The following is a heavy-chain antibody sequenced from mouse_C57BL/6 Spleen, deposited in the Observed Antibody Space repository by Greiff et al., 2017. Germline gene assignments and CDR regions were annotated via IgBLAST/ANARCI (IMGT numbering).Heavy chain of an antibody. Sequence: QVQLQQPGAELVRPGSSVKLSCKASGYTFTSYWMHWVKQRPIQGLEWIGNIGPSDSETHYNQKFKDKATLTVDKSSSTAYMQLSSLTSEDSAVYYCARGSNYFYLYAMDYWGQGTSVTVSS. D-gene: IGHD2-5*01. CDR1: GYTFTSYW. V-gene: IGHV1-52*01. CDR2: IGPSDSET. J-gene: IGHJ4*01. CDR3: ARGSNYFYLYAMDY.